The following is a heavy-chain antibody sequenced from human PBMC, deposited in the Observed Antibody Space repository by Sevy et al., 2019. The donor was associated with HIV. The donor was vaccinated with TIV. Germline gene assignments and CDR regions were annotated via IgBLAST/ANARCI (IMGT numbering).Heavy chain of an antibody. CDR3: ARAGTGSYRAYFDY. V-gene: IGHV3-53*01. CDR2: LDSGGST. Sequence: GGSLRLSCAASEFTVSSSYMSWVRQAPGKGLEWVSILDSGGSTYYAASVKGRFAVSRDNSKNTLYLQMNSLRAEDTAVYYCARAGTGSYRAYFDYWGQGTLVTVSS. CDR1: EFTVSSSY. J-gene: IGHJ4*02. D-gene: IGHD1-26*01.